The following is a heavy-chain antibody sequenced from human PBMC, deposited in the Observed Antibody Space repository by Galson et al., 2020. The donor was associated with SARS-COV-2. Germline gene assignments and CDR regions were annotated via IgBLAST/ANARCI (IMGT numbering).Heavy chain of an antibody. CDR1: GFSISNNH. J-gene: IGHJ1*01. Sequence: GESLKISCAASGFSISNNHLSWVRQAPGRGLEWVSIIYSVDTPYYSDSVRGRFTISRDNIRNTLFLQMSSLRAEDTAVYYCARERSRRAVATTFQTWGQGTLVTVSS. V-gene: IGHV3-66*01. D-gene: IGHD6-19*01. CDR3: ARERSRRAVATTFQT. CDR2: IYSVDTP.